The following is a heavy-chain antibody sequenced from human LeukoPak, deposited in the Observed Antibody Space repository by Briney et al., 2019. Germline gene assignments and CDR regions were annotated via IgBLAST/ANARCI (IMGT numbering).Heavy chain of an antibody. D-gene: IGHD6-19*01. Sequence: GGSLRLSCAASGFTFSNSAMSWVRQAPGKGREWVSTLSGSGITTYYADCGKGRFTISRDNSKNTLYLQMNSLRAEDTAVYYCAKGIYSSGWSYFDYWGHGTLVTVSS. CDR3: AKGIYSSGWSYFDY. CDR2: LSGSGITT. J-gene: IGHJ4*01. CDR1: GFTFSNSA. V-gene: IGHV3-23*01.